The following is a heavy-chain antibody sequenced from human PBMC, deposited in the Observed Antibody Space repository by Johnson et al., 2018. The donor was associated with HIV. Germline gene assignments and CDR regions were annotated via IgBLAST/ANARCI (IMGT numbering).Heavy chain of an antibody. CDR3: ARGVRLGDCSGGSCYGDALDI. CDR2: IYTGSDST. V-gene: IGHV3-66*01. D-gene: IGHD2-15*01. Sequence: VQLVESGGGLVQPGGSLRLSCAVSGYSVTGYNMNWVRQAPVKGLEWVSVIYTGSDSTSYTDSVKDRFTISRDNAKNSLYLQMNSLRAEDTALYYCARGVRLGDCSGGSCYGDALDIWGQGTMVTVSS. J-gene: IGHJ3*02. CDR1: GYSVTGYN.